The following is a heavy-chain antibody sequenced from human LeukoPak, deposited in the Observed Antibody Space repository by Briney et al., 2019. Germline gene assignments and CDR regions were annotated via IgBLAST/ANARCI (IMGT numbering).Heavy chain of an antibody. CDR2: IGGSGGST. V-gene: IGHV3-23*01. Sequence: PGGSLRLSCAASGFSFSSYAMSWVRQAPGKGLQWVSSIGGSGGSTYSADSVKGRFTISRDNSKNTLFLQMNTLRAEDTAVYYCAKDRGDIVTAAPYYFDYWGQGTLVTVSS. CDR1: GFSFSSYA. CDR3: AKDRGDIVTAAPYYFDY. D-gene: IGHD2-2*01. J-gene: IGHJ4*02.